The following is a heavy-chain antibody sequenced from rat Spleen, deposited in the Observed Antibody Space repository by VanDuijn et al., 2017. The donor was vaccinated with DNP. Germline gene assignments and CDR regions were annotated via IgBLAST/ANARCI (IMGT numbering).Heavy chain of an antibody. J-gene: IGHJ2*01. Sequence: EVQLVESGGGLVQPGRSMKLSCAASGFTFSSFPMAWVRQAPTKGLEWVATISTSGGSTYYRDSVKGRFTISRDNAKSTLYLQMNSLRSEDTATYYCTRRYFDYWGQGVMVTVSS. CDR1: GFTFSSFP. V-gene: IGHV5-46*01. CDR2: ISTSGGST. CDR3: TRRYFDY.